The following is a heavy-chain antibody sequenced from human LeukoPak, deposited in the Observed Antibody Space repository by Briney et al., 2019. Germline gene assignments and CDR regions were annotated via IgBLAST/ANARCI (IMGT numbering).Heavy chain of an antibody. D-gene: IGHD2-2*03. CDR1: GGSISSYY. J-gene: IGHJ6*02. V-gene: IGHV4-59*01. CDR2: IYYSGST. CDR3: ARGGYCSSTSCYLSNFYYYGMDV. Sequence: PSETLSLTCTVSGGSISSYYWSWIRQPPGKGLEWIGYIYYSGSTNYNPSLKSRVTISVDTSKNQFSLKLSSVTAADTAVYYCARGGYCSSTSCYLSNFYYYGMDVWGQGTTVTVSS.